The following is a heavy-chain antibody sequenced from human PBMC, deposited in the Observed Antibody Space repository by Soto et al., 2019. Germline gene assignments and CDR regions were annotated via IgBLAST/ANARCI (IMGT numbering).Heavy chain of an antibody. D-gene: IGHD6-13*01. CDR1: GFTFSSYG. CDR2: IWYDGSNK. CDR3: ARSPPTAAAGHMRYYYYYGMDV. J-gene: IGHJ6*02. V-gene: IGHV3-33*01. Sequence: GGSLRLSCAASGFTFSSYGMHWVRQAPGKGLEWVAVIWYDGSNKYYADSVKGRFTISRDNSKNTLYLQMNSLRAEDTAVYYCARSPPTAAAGHMRYYYYYGMDVWGQGTTVTVSS.